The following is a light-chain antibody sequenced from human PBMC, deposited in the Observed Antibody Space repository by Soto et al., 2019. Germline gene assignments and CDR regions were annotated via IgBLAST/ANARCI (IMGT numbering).Light chain of an antibody. CDR3: QQYRDWPPVT. CDR2: GAS. Sequence: EIVMTQSPATLSVSPGERATLSCRASQSVSSNLAWYQQRPGQAPRLLIYGASTRVTGIPARFSGSGSGTEFPLTISSLQSEDFAVYYCQQYRDWPPVTFGGGTQVEIK. J-gene: IGKJ4*01. CDR1: QSVSSN. V-gene: IGKV3-15*01.